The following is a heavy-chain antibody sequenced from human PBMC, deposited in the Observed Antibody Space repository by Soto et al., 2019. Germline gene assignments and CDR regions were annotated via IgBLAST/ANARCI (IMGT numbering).Heavy chain of an antibody. V-gene: IGHV3-23*01. Sequence: EVQLLESGGGLVQRGGSVRLSWAAAGFTFSNYAATWVSQAPGKALEWVSTISGSGGSTYYADSEKGRFTISRDNSKNTLYLQMNSLRAEDTAVYYCAKDQGSSWYEIDYWGQGTLVTVSS. CDR3: AKDQGSSWYEIDY. CDR2: ISGSGGST. CDR1: GFTFSNYA. J-gene: IGHJ4*02. D-gene: IGHD6-13*01.